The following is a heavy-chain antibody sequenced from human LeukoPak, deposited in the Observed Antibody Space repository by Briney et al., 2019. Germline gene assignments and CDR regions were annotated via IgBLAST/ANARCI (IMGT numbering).Heavy chain of an antibody. V-gene: IGHV4-38-2*02. J-gene: IGHJ6*03. CDR2: FYHSGST. CDR1: GYFIRSGFY. D-gene: IGHD6-13*01. Sequence: SETLSLTCTVSGYFIRSGFYWGWIRQPPGKGLEWIGSFYHSGSTYYNPSLESRVTISLDTSKNQFSLKLSSVTAADTAVYYCARAPSRHYYMDVWGKGTTVTVSS. CDR3: ARAPSRHYYMDV.